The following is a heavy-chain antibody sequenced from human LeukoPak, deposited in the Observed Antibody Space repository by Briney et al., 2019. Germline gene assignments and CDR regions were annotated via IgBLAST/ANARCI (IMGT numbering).Heavy chain of an antibody. CDR1: GGSISSYY. D-gene: IGHD3-22*01. V-gene: IGHV4-4*07. J-gene: IGHJ4*02. CDR2: IYASGST. Sequence: PSETLSLTCTVSGGSISSYYWSWIRQPAGKGLEWVGRIYASGSTNNNPSLKNYNPSLKSRVIMSVDTSKNQFSLKLSSVTAADTAVYYCARAYYYDSSGYYYFDYWGQGTLVTVSS. CDR3: ARAYYYDSSGYYYFDY.